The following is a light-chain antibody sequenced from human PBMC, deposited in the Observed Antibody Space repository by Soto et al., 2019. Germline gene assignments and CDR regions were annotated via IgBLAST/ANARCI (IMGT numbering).Light chain of an antibody. CDR1: QNIANW. CDR3: QQLNTLPFT. CDR2: HAS. J-gene: IGKJ5*01. Sequence: DIQMTQSPSTLPSFVGDRVTITCRASQNIANWLAWYRQKPGTAPELLIYHASTLQSGVPSRFGGSGSGTEFTLTISGLLPEDFATYHCQQLNTLPFTFGQGARPEIK. V-gene: IGKV1-5*01.